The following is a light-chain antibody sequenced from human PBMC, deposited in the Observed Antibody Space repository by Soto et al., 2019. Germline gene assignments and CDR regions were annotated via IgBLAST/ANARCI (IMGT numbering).Light chain of an antibody. Sequence: SQSASTLSVSTGERATLSCRASQTISNNYLAWYQQKPGQAPRLLIYGASGRATGIPDRFSGSGSGTDFTLTISRLEPEDFAVYYCQRYDNSPWTFGQRTKVAIK. J-gene: IGKJ1*01. CDR1: QTISNNY. CDR2: GAS. V-gene: IGKV3-20*01. CDR3: QRYDNSPWT.